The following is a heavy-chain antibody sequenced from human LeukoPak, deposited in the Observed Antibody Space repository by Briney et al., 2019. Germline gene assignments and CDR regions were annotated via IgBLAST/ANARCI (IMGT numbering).Heavy chain of an antibody. Sequence: ASVKVSCKASGGTFSSYAIGWVRQAPGQGLEWMGGIIPIFGTANYAQKFQGRVTITADKSTSTAYMELRSLRPDDTAVYYCARGLYSGTYSDYWAQGTLVTVSS. J-gene: IGHJ4*02. CDR1: GGTFSSYA. D-gene: IGHD1-26*01. V-gene: IGHV1-69*06. CDR3: ARGLYSGTYSDY. CDR2: IIPIFGTA.